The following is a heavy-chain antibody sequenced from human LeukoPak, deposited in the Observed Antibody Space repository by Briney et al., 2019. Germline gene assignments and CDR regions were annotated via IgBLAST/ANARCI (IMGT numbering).Heavy chain of an antibody. V-gene: IGHV1-46*01. Sequence: GASVKVSCKASGYTFTSYDMHWVRQAPGQGLEWMGIINPSGGSTSYAQKFQGRVTMTRDTSTSTVYMELSSLRSEDTAVYYCARGLGKGYYYYGMDVWGQGTTVTVSS. CDR2: INPSGGST. CDR3: ARGLGKGYYYYGMDV. D-gene: IGHD7-27*01. J-gene: IGHJ6*02. CDR1: GYTFTSYD.